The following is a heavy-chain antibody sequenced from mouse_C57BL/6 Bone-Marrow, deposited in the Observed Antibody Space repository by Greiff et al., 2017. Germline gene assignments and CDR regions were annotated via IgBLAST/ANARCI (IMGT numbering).Heavy chain of an antibody. D-gene: IGHD1-1*01. CDR2: LYPRSGNT. J-gene: IGHJ3*01. CDR1: GYTFTSYG. CDR3: AICHYYGSRYVECAY. V-gene: IGHV1-81*01. Sequence: QVQLQQSGAELARPGASVKLSCKASGYTFTSYGISWVKQRTGQGLEWIGELYPRSGNTYYNEKFKGKATLTADKSSSTAYMALRSQTSEDSAVYFCAICHYYGSRYVECAYWGQGTLVTVSA.